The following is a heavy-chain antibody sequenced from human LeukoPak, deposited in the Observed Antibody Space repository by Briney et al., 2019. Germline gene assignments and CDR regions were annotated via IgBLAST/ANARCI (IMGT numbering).Heavy chain of an antibody. V-gene: IGHV1-69*04. J-gene: IGHJ4*02. Sequence: SVKVSCKASGGTFSSYAISWVRQAPGQGLEWMGRIIPILGIANYAQKFQGRVTITTDESTSTAYMELSSLRSEDTAVYYCAREITVELGVTYFDYWGQGTLVTVSS. CDR3: AREITVELGVTYFDY. CDR1: GGTFSSYA. D-gene: IGHD7-27*01. CDR2: IIPILGIA.